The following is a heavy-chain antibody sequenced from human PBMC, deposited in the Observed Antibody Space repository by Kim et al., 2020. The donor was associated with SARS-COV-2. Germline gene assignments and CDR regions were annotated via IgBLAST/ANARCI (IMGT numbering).Heavy chain of an antibody. V-gene: IGHV3-23*01. CDR3: ANSGGRGAIS. D-gene: IGHD6-25*01. CDR2: ISGRGARR. J-gene: IGHJ5*02. CDR1: RFTFSSFT. Sequence: GGSLRLSCAASRFTFSSFTMNWVRQTPERGLEWISGISGRGARRDYAEHATGRFTFSRDNSKKTQNLHIPIMNNEDADIYDCANSGGRGAISWGRGTLVT.